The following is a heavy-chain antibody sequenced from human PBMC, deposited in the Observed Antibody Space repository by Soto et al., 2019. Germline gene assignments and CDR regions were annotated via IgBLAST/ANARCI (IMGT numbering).Heavy chain of an antibody. J-gene: IGHJ4*02. Sequence: QVQLQESGPGLVKPSGTLSLTCAVFGGSISYSNWWSWVRQPPGKGLDWIGEIFHSGSTNYTSSLMGRVTISVDKANNQFSLKLSSVTASDTAVYYCAHRPIVGAAIWGQGTLVTVSS. CDR2: IFHSGST. D-gene: IGHD1-26*01. V-gene: IGHV4-4*02. CDR3: AHRPIVGAAI. CDR1: GGSISYSNW.